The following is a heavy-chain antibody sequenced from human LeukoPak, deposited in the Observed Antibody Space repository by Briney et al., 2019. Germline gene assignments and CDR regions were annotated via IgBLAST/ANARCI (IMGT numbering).Heavy chain of an antibody. D-gene: IGHD3-22*01. V-gene: IGHV1-69*05. J-gene: IGHJ5*02. CDR2: IIPIFGTA. CDR3: ARGINYYDSSVPGSEAEFDP. Sequence: ASVKVSCKASGGTFSSYAISWVRQAPGQGLEWMGGIIPIFGTANYAQKFQGRVTITRNTSISTAYMELSSLRSEDTAVYYCARGINYYDSSVPGSEAEFDPWGQGTLVTVSS. CDR1: GGTFSSYA.